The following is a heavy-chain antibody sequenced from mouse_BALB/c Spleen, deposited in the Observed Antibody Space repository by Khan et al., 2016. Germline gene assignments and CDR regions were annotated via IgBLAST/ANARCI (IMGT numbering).Heavy chain of an antibody. J-gene: IGHJ2*01. CDR2: INTYTGEP. CDR3: ARSGDNYDFDY. CDR1: GYTFTNYG. Sequence: QIQLVQSGPELKKPGETVKISCKASGYTFTNYGMNWVKQAPGKGLKWMGWINTYTGEPTYTDDFKGRFDFYLETSAITAYWQSINLKNEDTASYFCARSGDNYDFDYWGQGTTLTVSS. D-gene: IGHD1-3*01. V-gene: IGHV9-3-1*01.